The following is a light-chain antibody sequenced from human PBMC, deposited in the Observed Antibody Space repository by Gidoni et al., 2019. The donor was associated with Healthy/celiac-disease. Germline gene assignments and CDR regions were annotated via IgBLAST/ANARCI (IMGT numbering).Light chain of an antibody. CDR3: MQAIQTPRT. CDR1: QSLLHSNGYNY. V-gene: IGKV2-28*01. Sequence: IVMTQSPLSLPVTPGEPASIPCRSSQSLLHSNGYNYLDWYLQKPGQSPQLLIYLGSSRASGVPDRFSGSGSGTDFTLKISRVEAEDVGDYYCMQAIQTPRTFGQGTKVEIK. CDR2: LGS. J-gene: IGKJ1*01.